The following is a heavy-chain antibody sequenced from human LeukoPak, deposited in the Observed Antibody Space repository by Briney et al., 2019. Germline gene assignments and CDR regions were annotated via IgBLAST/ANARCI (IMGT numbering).Heavy chain of an antibody. CDR1: GGSISSYY. CDR3: ARTGPDYYDSSGYYDY. CDR2: IYYSGST. J-gene: IGHJ4*02. V-gene: IGHV4-59*13. D-gene: IGHD3-22*01. Sequence: PSETLSLTCTVSGGSISSYYWSWIRQPPGKGLEWIGYIYYSGSTNYNPSLKSRVTISVDTSKNQFSLKLSSVTAAGTAVYYCARTGPDYYDSSGYYDYWGQGTLVTVSS.